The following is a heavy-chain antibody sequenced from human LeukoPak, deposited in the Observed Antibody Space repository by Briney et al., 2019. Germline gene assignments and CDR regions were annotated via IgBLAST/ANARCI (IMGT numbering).Heavy chain of an antibody. Sequence: GASVKVSCKASGYTFTSYGISWVRQAPGQGLEWMGWISAYNGNTNYAQKLQGRVTMTTDTSTSTAYVELRSLRSDDTAVYYCARDPGTSTSSYYYYYGMDVWGQGTTVTVSS. CDR2: ISAYNGNT. D-gene: IGHD2-2*01. V-gene: IGHV1-18*01. J-gene: IGHJ6*02. CDR1: GYTFTSYG. CDR3: ARDPGTSTSSYYYYYGMDV.